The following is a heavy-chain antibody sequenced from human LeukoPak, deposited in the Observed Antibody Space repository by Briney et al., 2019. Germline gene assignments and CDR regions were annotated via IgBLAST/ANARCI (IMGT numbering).Heavy chain of an antibody. Sequence: GGSLRLSCAASGFPFSTYAMSWVRQAPGKGLEWVSAISGSETSTYYADSVKGRFTISRDTSKNMLYLQMSSLRAEDTAVYYCAKGALLPAGHTRYFFDYWGQGTLVTVSS. D-gene: IGHD1-26*01. CDR2: ISGSETST. V-gene: IGHV3-23*01. J-gene: IGHJ4*02. CDR3: AKGALLPAGHTRYFFDY. CDR1: GFPFSTYA.